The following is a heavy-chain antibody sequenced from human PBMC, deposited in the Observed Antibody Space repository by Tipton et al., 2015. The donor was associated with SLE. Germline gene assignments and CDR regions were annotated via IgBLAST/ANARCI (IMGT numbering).Heavy chain of an antibody. V-gene: IGHV3-66*02. D-gene: IGHD1-1*01. J-gene: IGHJ3*02. CDR3: AGELDRDAFDI. CDR2: IYRDGNT. Sequence: GSLRLSCAASGFTFSGNYMNWVRQAPGKGLEWVSVIYRDGNTYYADSVKGRFTISRDNSKNTLYLQMNSLRAEDTAVYYCAGELDRDAFDIWGQGTVVTVSS. CDR1: GFTFSGNY.